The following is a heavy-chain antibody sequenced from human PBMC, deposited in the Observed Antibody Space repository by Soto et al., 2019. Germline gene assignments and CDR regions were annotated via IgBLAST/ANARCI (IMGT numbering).Heavy chain of an antibody. D-gene: IGHD1-26*01. CDR3: ASEEVGTTEFDR. CDR1: GFSFSKYV. CDR2: SWYDGRKE. J-gene: IGHJ4*02. V-gene: IGHV3-33*01. Sequence: QVQLVESGGGVVQPGTSLRLSCEASGFSFSKYVMHWVRQAPGEGLEWVALSWYDGRKENYADSVKGRFTISRDNSKNTLFLQMNSLRAEDTVVYYCASEEVGTTEFDRWGQGTLVTVSS.